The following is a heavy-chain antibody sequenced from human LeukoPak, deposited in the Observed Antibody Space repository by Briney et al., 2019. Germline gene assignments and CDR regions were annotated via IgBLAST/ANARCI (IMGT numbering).Heavy chain of an antibody. Sequence: GGSLRLSCAASGFTFSSYGMHWVRQAPGKGLEWVAVISYDGSNKYYADSVKGRFTISRDNSKNTLYLQMNSLRAEDTAVYYCANIGDPSYWGQGTLVTVSS. CDR2: ISYDGSNK. J-gene: IGHJ4*02. V-gene: IGHV3-30*18. CDR1: GFTFSSYG. D-gene: IGHD1-26*01. CDR3: ANIGDPSY.